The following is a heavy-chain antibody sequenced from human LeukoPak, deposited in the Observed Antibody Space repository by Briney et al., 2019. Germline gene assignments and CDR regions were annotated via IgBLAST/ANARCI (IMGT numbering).Heavy chain of an antibody. CDR2: ISGRSNTI. J-gene: IGHJ4*02. CDR1: GLTFSSYS. D-gene: IGHD3-3*01. V-gene: IGHV3-48*02. CDR3: ASGGSVFGVVILYYFDN. Sequence: PGGSLRLSCATSGLTFSSYSVNWVRQAPGKGLEWVSYISGRSNTIYYADSVKGRFTISRDNTKNSLYLQMNSLRDEDTAVYYCASGGSVFGVVILYYFDNWGQGTLVTVSS.